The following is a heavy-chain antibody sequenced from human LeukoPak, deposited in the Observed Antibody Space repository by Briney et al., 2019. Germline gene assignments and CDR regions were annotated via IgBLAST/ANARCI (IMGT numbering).Heavy chain of an antibody. CDR2: ISYSGTT. CDR1: GYSISSGYY. D-gene: IGHD3-3*01. CDR3: ARDPDFWSGYYQFDY. Sequence: SETLSLTCTVSGYSISSGYYWGWIRPPPRKGLEWIGSISYSGTTYYNPSLKSRVIISVDTSRNQFSLKLSSLTAADTAVYYCARDPDFWSGYYQFDYWGQGTLVTVSS. V-gene: IGHV4-38-2*02. J-gene: IGHJ4*02.